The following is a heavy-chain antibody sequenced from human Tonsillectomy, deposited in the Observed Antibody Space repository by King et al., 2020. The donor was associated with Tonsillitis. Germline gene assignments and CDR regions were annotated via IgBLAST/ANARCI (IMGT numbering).Heavy chain of an antibody. J-gene: IGHJ3*02. V-gene: IGHV3-21*01. CDR1: EFTFSGYS. Sequence: VQLVESGGGLVEPGGSLRLSCTASEFTFSGYSMNWVRQAPGKGPELVSSISPTSDYIYYADPLKGRFTVSRDNAKNSLYLQMNSLGAEDTAVYYCARGNSGSYQRDDALDIWGRGTRVTVS. D-gene: IGHD1-26*01. CDR3: ARGNSGSYQRDDALDI. CDR2: ISPTSDYI.